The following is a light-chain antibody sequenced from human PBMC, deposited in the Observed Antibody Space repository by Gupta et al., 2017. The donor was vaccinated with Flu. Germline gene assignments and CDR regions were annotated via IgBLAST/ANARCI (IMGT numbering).Light chain of an antibody. J-gene: IGKJ4*01. Sequence: DIVMTQSPLSLPVTPGEPASISCRSSQSPLHSNGYNCLDWYLQKPGQSPQLLIYLGSNRASGVPDRFSVSGSGTDFTLKISSVEAEDVGVYYCRQTLQGPITFGGGTMVEIK. CDR3: RQTLQGPIT. CDR1: QSPLHSNGYNC. CDR2: LGS. V-gene: IGKV2-28*01.